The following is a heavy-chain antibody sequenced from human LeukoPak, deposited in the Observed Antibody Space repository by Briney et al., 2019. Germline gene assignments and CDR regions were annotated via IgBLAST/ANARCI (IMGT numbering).Heavy chain of an antibody. Sequence: PGESLKISCKGSGYSFTSYWIGWVRQMPGKGLEWMGIIYPGDSDTRYSPSFQGQVTISADKSISTAYLQWSSLKASDTAMYYCARLQKSMTTVTTHWFDPWGQGTLVTVSS. CDR2: IYPGDSDT. D-gene: IGHD4-17*01. CDR3: ARLQKSMTTVTTHWFDP. CDR1: GYSFTSYW. V-gene: IGHV5-51*01. J-gene: IGHJ5*02.